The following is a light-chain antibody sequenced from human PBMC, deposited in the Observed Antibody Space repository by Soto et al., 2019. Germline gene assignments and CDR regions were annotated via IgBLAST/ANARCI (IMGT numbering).Light chain of an antibody. CDR3: AAWDDNLNEPL. V-gene: IGLV1-44*01. J-gene: IGLJ1*01. CDR1: ISNIGTNS. Sequence: QSVLTQPPSASGTTVQRVTISCSGDISNIGTNSVHWYQHLPGTAPKLVIYADSQRPSGVPDRFSGSKSGTSASLAISGLQSEDDADYLCAAWDDNLNEPLFGTGTKLTVL. CDR2: ADS.